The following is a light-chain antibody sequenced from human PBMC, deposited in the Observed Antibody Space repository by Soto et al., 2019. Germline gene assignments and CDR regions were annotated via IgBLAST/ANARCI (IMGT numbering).Light chain of an antibody. Sequence: IVLTQSPATLSLSPSERATLSCRASQSVGSFLAWYQQKRGQAPRLLIYDASNRATGIPARFSGSGSGTDFNLTISSLEPEDFTVHFCQQRSSWPWTFGQRTKVEIK. CDR2: DAS. CDR1: QSVGSF. V-gene: IGKV3-11*01. J-gene: IGKJ1*01. CDR3: QQRSSWPWT.